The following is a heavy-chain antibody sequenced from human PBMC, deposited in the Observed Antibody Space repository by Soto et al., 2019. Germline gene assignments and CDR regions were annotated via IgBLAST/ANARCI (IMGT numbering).Heavy chain of an antibody. V-gene: IGHV4-4*02. Sequence: QVQLQESGPGLVKPSGTLSLTCSVSGYSVTNDNWWSWLRQPPGRGLEWIAEIYHGGNTNYRPSLRGRVTISRDKSNNQFSLKLVSVTAADTAVYFCASGGGGGNFWGQGILVTVSS. CDR1: GYSVTNDNW. CDR2: IYHGGNT. J-gene: IGHJ4*02. CDR3: ASGGGGGNF. D-gene: IGHD3-16*01.